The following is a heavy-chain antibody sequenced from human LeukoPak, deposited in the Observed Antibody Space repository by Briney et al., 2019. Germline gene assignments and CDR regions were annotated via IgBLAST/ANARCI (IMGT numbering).Heavy chain of an antibody. J-gene: IGHJ4*02. V-gene: IGHV4-59*01. CDR2: IYYSGST. Sequence: PSETLSLTCTVSGGSISSYYWSWIRQPPGKGLEWVGDIYYSGSTNYNPSLKSRVTISVDTSKNQFSLKLSSVTAADTAVYYCARANGIAAAGSLDYWGQGTLVTVSS. CDR1: GGSISSYY. CDR3: ARANGIAAAGSLDY. D-gene: IGHD6-13*01.